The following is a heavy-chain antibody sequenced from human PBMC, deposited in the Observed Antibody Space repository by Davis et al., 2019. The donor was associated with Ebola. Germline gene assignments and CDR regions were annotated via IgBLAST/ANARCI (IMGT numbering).Heavy chain of an antibody. Sequence: MPSETLSLTCAVYGGSFSGYYWSWIRQPPGKGLEWIGEINHSGSTNYNPSLKSRVTISVDTSKNQFSLKLSSVTAVDTAVYYCARGRSSWLYYGMDVWGQGTTVTVSS. V-gene: IGHV4-34*01. CDR3: ARGRSSWLYYGMDV. CDR1: GGSFSGYY. D-gene: IGHD6-13*01. J-gene: IGHJ6*02. CDR2: INHSGST.